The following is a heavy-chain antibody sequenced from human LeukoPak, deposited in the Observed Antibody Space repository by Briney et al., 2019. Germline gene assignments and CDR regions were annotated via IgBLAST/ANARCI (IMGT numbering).Heavy chain of an antibody. D-gene: IGHD3-22*01. J-gene: IGHJ4*02. CDR2: ISQDGSNQ. Sequence: GGSLRPSCEASGLSFRDYAMHWVRQAPGRGLEWVAVISQDGSNQNYADSVQDRVTISRDNSKNTLFLQMFTLKTEDTAVYFCVRGRADSSAYYWGPFDLWGQGALVTVSA. V-gene: IGHV3-30*04. CDR1: GLSFRDYA. CDR3: VRGRADSSAYYWGPFDL.